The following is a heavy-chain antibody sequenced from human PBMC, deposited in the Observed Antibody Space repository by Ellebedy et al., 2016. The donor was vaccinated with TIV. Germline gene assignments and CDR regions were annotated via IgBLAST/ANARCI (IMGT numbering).Heavy chain of an antibody. J-gene: IGHJ4*02. D-gene: IGHD6-19*01. CDR3: VKGGWCDD. V-gene: IGHV3-23*01. Sequence: GGSLRLXCVGSGFNFSSSAVNWVRQAPGKGLEWVSGVTDSGSRTFYSDSVKGRFTISRDNSEKTVYLQMNSLRAEDTAVYYCVKGGWCDDWGQGTRVTVSS. CDR2: VTDSGSRT. CDR1: GFNFSSSA.